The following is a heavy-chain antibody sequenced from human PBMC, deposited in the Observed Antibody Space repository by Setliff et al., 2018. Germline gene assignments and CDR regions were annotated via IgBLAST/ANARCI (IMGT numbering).Heavy chain of an antibody. CDR3: ARQPPLNWAIPFDL. V-gene: IGHV4-59*08. Sequence: LSLTCTVSGGSITNFYWNWIRQSPGRGLGWIGYIYSSGITNYNPSLKSRLTMSVDTSKNQFSLHLSSMTAADTAVYYCARQPPLNWAIPFDLWGQGKRVTVSS. J-gene: IGHJ3*01. CDR1: GGSITNFY. D-gene: IGHD7-27*01. CDR2: IYSSGIT.